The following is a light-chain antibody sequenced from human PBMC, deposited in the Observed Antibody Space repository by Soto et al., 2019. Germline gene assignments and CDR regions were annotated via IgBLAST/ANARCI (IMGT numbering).Light chain of an antibody. CDR3: SSFTSTSTYV. V-gene: IGLV2-14*01. Sequence: QSVLTQPASVSGSPGQSITISCTGTSSDVGGYNYVSWYQQHPGKAPKLMIYEVNNRPSGVSNRFSGSKSGNTASLTISGLQAEDEADYYCSSFTSTSTYVFGTGTKVNVL. CDR2: EVN. J-gene: IGLJ1*01. CDR1: SSDVGGYNY.